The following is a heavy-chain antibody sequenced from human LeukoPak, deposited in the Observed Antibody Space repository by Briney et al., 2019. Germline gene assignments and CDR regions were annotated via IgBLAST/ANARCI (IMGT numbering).Heavy chain of an antibody. CDR2: IWYDGSDK. V-gene: IGHV3-33*01. Sequence: GGSLRLSCAASGLTFNNYAMHWVRQAPGKGLEWVAVIWYDGSDKYYGDSVKGRFTISRDNSKNTLYLQMNSLRAEDTAVYYCARQWGSSGWYWYAFDIWGQGTVVTVSS. D-gene: IGHD6-19*01. CDR3: ARQWGSSGWYWYAFDI. CDR1: GLTFNNYA. J-gene: IGHJ3*02.